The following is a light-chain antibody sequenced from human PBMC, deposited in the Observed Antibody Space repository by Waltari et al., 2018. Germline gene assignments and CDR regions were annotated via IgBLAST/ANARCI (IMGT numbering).Light chain of an antibody. V-gene: IGKV3-15*01. CDR3: QHSNNWPHWP. J-gene: IGKJ1*01. CDR2: GAS. Sequence: EIVMTQSPATMSVSPGERATLSCRTSQSVSSNLTWYQQKRGQAPRLLIYGASTRAAGIAARSIGGGYGEELTVYICSLQSEGFAFYYCQHSNNWPHWPFSPGTKVEL. CDR1: QSVSSN.